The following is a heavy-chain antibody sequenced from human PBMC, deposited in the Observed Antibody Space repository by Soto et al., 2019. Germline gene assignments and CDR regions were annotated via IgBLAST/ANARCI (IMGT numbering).Heavy chain of an antibody. CDR3: ARDLHSLLWFGDGNYYYGMDV. V-gene: IGHV3-21*01. Sequence: EVQLVESGGGLAKPGGSLRLSCAASGFTFSSYSMNWVRQAPGKGLEWVSSISSSSSYIYYADSVKGRFTISRDNAKNSLYLQMNSLRAEDTAVYYCARDLHSLLWFGDGNYYYGMDVWGQGTTVTVSS. D-gene: IGHD3-10*01. CDR1: GFTFSSYS. CDR2: ISSSSSYI. J-gene: IGHJ6*02.